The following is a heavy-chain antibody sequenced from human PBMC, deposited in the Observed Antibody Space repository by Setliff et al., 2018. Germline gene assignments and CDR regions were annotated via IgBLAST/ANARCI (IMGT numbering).Heavy chain of an antibody. D-gene: IGHD2-21*02. CDR1: GFTFSNYG. CDR3: ARNWATAQHYYYGMDV. V-gene: IGHV3-33*01. Sequence: LRLSCVASGFTFSNYGMHWVRQAPGKGLEWVALIWNDGSTKFYGDSVKGRFTISRDNSENTLYLQMNSLRAEDTAVYYCARNWATAQHYYYGMDVWGQGTTVTVSS. J-gene: IGHJ6*02. CDR2: IWNDGSTK.